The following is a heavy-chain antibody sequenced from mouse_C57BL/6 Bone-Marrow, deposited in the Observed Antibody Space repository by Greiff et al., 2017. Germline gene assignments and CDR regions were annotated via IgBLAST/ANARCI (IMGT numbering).Heavy chain of an antibody. CDR2: ISNLAYSI. CDR3: ARLYYSNYVWFAY. Sequence: EVKVVEPGGGLVQPGGSLKLSCAASGFTFSDYGMAWVRQAPRQGPEWVAFISNLAYSIYYADTVTGRFTISRENAKNTLYLEMSSLRSEDTAMYYCARLYYSNYVWFAYWGQGTLVTVSA. CDR1: GFTFSDYG. J-gene: IGHJ3*01. D-gene: IGHD2-5*01. V-gene: IGHV5-15*01.